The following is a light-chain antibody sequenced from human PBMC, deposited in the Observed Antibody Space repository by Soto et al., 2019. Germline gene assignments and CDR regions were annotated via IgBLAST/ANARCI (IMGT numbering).Light chain of an antibody. CDR2: AAT. CDR1: HPININ. V-gene: IGKV1-16*01. J-gene: IGKJ4*01. CDR3: QHYQRYPPS. Sequence: DIQMTQSPSSLSASVGDRVTITCRASHPININLVWFQQKPGKAPKSLIYAATNLQSGVPSRFSGSGGGTDFSLAISSLQHEDVATYYCQHYQRYPPSFGGGTKWEIK.